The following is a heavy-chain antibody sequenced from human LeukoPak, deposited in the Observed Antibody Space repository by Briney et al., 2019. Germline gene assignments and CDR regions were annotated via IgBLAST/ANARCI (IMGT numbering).Heavy chain of an antibody. CDR1: GFTFSNYG. CDR2: IWYDGSNR. CDR3: AKDPLGFCTRATCRYLDS. Sequence: GGSLRLSCAASGFTFSNYGMHWVRQAPGKGLEWVAFIWYDGSNRYYADSVKGRFTISRDNSENTLFLQMSSLRTEDTAVYYCAKDPLGFCTRATCRYLDSWGQGTLDTVSS. J-gene: IGHJ4*02. D-gene: IGHD2-8*01. V-gene: IGHV3-30*02.